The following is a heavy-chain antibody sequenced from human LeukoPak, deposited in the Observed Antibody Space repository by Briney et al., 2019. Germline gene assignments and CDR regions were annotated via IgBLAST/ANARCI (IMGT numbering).Heavy chain of an antibody. D-gene: IGHD3-22*01. V-gene: IGHV3-30*02. CDR2: IRYDGSNK. CDR3: ASWVPDSSINLWSYYYMDV. J-gene: IGHJ6*03. CDR1: GFTFSSYG. Sequence: PGGSLRLSCAASGFTFSSYGMHWVRQAPGKGLEWVAFIRYDGSNKYYADSVKGRFTISRDNSKNTLYLQMNSLRAEDTAVYYCASWVPDSSINLWSYYYMDVWGKGTTVTVSS.